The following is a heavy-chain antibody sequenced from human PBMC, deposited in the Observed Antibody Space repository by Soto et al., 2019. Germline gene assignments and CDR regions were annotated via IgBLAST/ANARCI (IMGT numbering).Heavy chain of an antibody. D-gene: IGHD1-1*01. CDR3: AKEWNESGSLDY. V-gene: IGHV3-9*01. J-gene: IGHJ4*02. CDR1: GFTFDDYA. CDR2: ISWNSGSI. Sequence: GGSLRLSCAASGFTFDDYAMHWVRQAPGKGLEWVSGISWNSGSIGYADSVKGRFTISRDNAKNSLYLQMNSLRAEDTALYYCAKEWNESGSLDYWGQGTLVTVSS.